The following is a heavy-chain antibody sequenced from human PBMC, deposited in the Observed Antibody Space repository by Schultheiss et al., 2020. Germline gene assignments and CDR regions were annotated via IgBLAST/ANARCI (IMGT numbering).Heavy chain of an antibody. CDR3: ARESIAARYYFDY. CDR1: GFTFSSYG. J-gene: IGHJ4*02. Sequence: GGSLRLSCAASGFTFSSYGMHWVRQAPGKGLEWVAVISYDGSNKYYADSVKGRFTISRDNSKNTLYLQMNSLRAEDTAVYYCARESIAARYYFDYWGQGTLVNGYS. D-gene: IGHD6-6*01. CDR2: ISYDGSNK. V-gene: IGHV3-30*19.